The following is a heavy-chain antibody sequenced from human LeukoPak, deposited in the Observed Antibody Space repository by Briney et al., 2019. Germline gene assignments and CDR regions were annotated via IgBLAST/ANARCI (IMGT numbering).Heavy chain of an antibody. CDR3: ARMVEMATINYFDY. Sequence: ASVKVSCKASGYTFTSYGISWVRQAPGQGLEWMGWISGYNGNTNYAQNLQGRVTMTTDTSTSTVYMELRSLRSEDTAVYYCARMVEMATINYFDYWGQGTLVTVSS. CDR2: ISGYNGNT. CDR1: GYTFTSYG. V-gene: IGHV1-18*01. D-gene: IGHD5-24*01. J-gene: IGHJ4*02.